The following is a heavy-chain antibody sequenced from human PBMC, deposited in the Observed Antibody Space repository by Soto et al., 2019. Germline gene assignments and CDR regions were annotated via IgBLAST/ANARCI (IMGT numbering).Heavy chain of an antibody. CDR2: MNPNSGNT. CDR3: ARGVAARQHYYFDY. CDR1: GYTFTSYD. J-gene: IGHJ4*02. V-gene: IGHV1-8*01. D-gene: IGHD6-6*01. Sequence: ASVKVSCKASGYTFTSYDINWVRQATGQGLEWMGWMNPNSGNTGYAQKFQGRVTMTRNTSISTAYMELSSLRSEDTAVYYCARGVAARQHYYFDYWGQGTLVTVSS.